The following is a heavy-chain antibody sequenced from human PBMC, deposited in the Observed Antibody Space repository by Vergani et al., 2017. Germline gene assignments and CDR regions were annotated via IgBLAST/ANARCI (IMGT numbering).Heavy chain of an antibody. CDR1: GGTFSSYA. Sequence: QVQLVQSGAEVKKPGSSVKVSCKASGGTFSSYAISWVRQAPGQGLEWMGGIIPIFGTANYAQKFQGRVTITADESTSTAYMELSSLRSEDTAVYYCASPQPAAEFWSVRRGPFDYWGQGTLVTVSS. J-gene: IGHJ4*02. D-gene: IGHD3-3*01. CDR3: ASPQPAAEFWSVRRGPFDY. V-gene: IGHV1-69*01. CDR2: IIPIFGTA.